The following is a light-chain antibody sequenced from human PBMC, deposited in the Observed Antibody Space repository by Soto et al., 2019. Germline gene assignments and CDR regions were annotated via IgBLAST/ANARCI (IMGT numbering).Light chain of an antibody. CDR2: DSS. V-gene: IGKV1-13*02. Sequence: ALQLTQSPSSLSASVGDRVTFTCRASQGVNSALAWYQQNPGKVTKLLIYDSSTLENAVPSRFSGSGSGTDFTLTISSLQPEDFATYYCQQFKSFPLTFGGGTKVEFK. CDR1: QGVNSA. J-gene: IGKJ4*01. CDR3: QQFKSFPLT.